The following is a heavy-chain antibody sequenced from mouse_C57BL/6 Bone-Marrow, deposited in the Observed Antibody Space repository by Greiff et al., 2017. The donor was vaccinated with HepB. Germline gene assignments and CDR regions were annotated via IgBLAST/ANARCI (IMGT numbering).Heavy chain of an antibody. CDR1: GFTFSSYG. J-gene: IGHJ4*01. CDR3: ARLDYYAMDY. CDR2: ISSGGSYT. V-gene: IGHV5-6*01. Sequence: VHVKQSGGDLVKPGGSLKLSCAASGFTFSSYGMSWVRQTPDKRLEWVATISSGGSYTYYPDSVKGRFTISRDNAKNTLYLQMSSLKSEDTAMYYCARLDYYAMDYWGQGTSVTVSS.